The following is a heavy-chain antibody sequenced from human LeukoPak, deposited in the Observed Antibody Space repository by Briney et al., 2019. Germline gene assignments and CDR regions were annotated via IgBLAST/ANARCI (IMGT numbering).Heavy chain of an antibody. CDR3: ARGLPMIVVVSDNYFDL. D-gene: IGHD3-22*01. CDR1: GGSISSYY. Sequence: SETLSLTCTVSGGSISSYYWSWIRQPPGKGLEWIGEINHSGSTNYNPSLKSRVTISVDPSKNQFSLKLSSVTAADTAVYYCARGLPMIVVVSDNYFDLWGQGTLVTVSS. J-gene: IGHJ5*02. CDR2: INHSGST. V-gene: IGHV4-34*01.